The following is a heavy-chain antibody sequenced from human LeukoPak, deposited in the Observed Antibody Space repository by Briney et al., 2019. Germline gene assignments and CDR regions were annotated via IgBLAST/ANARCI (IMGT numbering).Heavy chain of an antibody. V-gene: IGHV3-23*01. J-gene: IGHJ4*02. D-gene: IGHD3-10*01. Sequence: GGSLRLSCAASGFTFSSYAMSWVRQAPGKGLEWVSAISGSGGSTYYADSVKDRFTISRDNSKNTLYLQMNSLRAEDTAVYYCANRLSGSYHYYWGQGTLVTVSS. CDR1: GFTFSSYA. CDR3: ANRLSGSYHYY. CDR2: ISGSGGST.